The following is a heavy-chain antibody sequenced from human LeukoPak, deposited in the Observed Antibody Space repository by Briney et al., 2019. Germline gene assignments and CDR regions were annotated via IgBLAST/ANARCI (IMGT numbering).Heavy chain of an antibody. CDR3: ARGRAKWASDAFDI. CDR1: VFTFTDYY. D-gene: IGHD1-26*01. V-gene: IGHV1-2*02. J-gene: IGHJ3*02. Sequence: ASVTVSFTSSVFTFTDYYIHWVRQAPGQGLEWMGWINPSSGGTNYAQKFQGRVTMTRDSSISTSYMELSRLTSADTAVYYCARGRAKWASDAFDIWGQGTMVTVSS. CDR2: INPSSGGT.